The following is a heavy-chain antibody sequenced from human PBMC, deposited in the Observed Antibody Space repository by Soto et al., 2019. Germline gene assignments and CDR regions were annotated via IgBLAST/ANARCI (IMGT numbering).Heavy chain of an antibody. CDR2: IYPGDSDT. V-gene: IGHV5-51*01. Sequence: YWSWIRQPPGKGLEWMGIIYPGDSDTRYSPSFQGQVTISADKSISTAYLQWSSLKASDTAMYYCARQRPPGYAFDIWGQGTMVTVSS. CDR1: YW. CDR3: ARQRPPGYAFDI. J-gene: IGHJ3*02. D-gene: IGHD2-15*01.